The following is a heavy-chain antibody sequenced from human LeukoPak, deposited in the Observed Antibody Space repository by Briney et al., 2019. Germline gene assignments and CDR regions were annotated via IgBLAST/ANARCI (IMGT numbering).Heavy chain of an antibody. CDR2: INPNSGGT. V-gene: IGHV1-2*02. CDR1: GYTFTGYY. CDR3: ARNIWFGESADAFDI. J-gene: IGHJ3*02. Sequence: ASVKVSCKATGYTFTGYYMHWVRQAPGQGLEWMGWINPNSGGTNYAQKFQGRVTMTRDKSIRTAYMELSRLTSDDTAVYYCARNIWFGESADAFDIWGQGTMVTVSS. D-gene: IGHD3-10*01.